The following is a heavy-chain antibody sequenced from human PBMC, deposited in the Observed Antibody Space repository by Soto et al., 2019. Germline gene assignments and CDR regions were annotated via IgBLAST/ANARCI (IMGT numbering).Heavy chain of an antibody. D-gene: IGHD2-8*01. Sequence: SETLSLTCTVSGGSISSGDYYWSWIRQPPGKGLEWIGYIYYSGSTYYNPSLKSRVTISVDTSKNQFSLKLSSVTAADTAVYYCARENGVWPGSSDYWGQGTLVTVSS. V-gene: IGHV4-30-4*01. CDR2: IYYSGST. J-gene: IGHJ4*02. CDR1: GGSISSGDYY. CDR3: ARENGVWPGSSDY.